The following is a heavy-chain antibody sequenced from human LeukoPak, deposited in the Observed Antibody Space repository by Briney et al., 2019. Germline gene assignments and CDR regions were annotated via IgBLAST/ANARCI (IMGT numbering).Heavy chain of an antibody. D-gene: IGHD1-26*01. CDR2: IHYSGST. CDR3: ARGGSGTYYHY. V-gene: IGHV4-59*07. Sequence: SDTLSLICTVSGGSITSYHYSWVRQPPGKGLEWIGDIHYSGSTNYNPSLKSRVTISVDTSKNQFSLKLSSVTAADTAVYYCARGGSGTYYHYWGQGTLVTVSS. CDR1: GGSITSYH. J-gene: IGHJ4*02.